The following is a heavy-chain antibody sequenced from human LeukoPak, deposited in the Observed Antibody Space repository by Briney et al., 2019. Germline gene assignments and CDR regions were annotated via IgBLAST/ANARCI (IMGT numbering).Heavy chain of an antibody. J-gene: IGHJ4*02. CDR3: AKSKEGDDYGDSFDY. CDR1: GFTFSSYG. V-gene: IGHV3-30*18. Sequence: GRSLRLSCAASGFTFSSYGMHWVRQAPGKGLEWVAVISYDGGNKYYADSVKGRFTISRDNSKNTLYLQMNSLRAEDTAVYYCAKSKEGDDYGDSFDYWGQGTLVTVSS. D-gene: IGHD4-17*01. CDR2: ISYDGGNK.